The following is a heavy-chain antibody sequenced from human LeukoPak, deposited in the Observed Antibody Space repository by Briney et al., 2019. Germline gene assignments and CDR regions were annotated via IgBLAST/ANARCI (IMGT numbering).Heavy chain of an antibody. D-gene: IGHD5-24*01. CDR3: ASRDRGYYFGMDV. J-gene: IGHJ6*02. V-gene: IGHV3-53*01. Sequence: RPGGSLRLSCAASGFTVSRNYVSWVRQAPGRGLEWVSIISGGDNAFYAASVRGRFTVSRDKSKNTLYLQMNSLRVEDTAVYYCASRDRGYYFGMDVWGQGTTVTVSS. CDR2: ISGGDNA. CDR1: GFTVSRNY.